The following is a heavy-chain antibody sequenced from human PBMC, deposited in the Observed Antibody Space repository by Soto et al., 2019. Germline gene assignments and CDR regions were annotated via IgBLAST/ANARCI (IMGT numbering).Heavy chain of an antibody. CDR2: FSATSENT. CDR1: GFFFSSYT. CDR3: AKAGDQRGVRLPFDY. D-gene: IGHD2-2*01. Sequence: EVQLLESGGGLVQPGGSLRLSCVGSGFFFSSYTMTWVRQAPGKGLEWVSSFSATSENTYYADSVRGRFTISRDNSKNTFFQQRTSLPAGDTAMFSCAKAGDQRGVRLPFDYGGRGTLVIVSS. V-gene: IGHV3-23*01. J-gene: IGHJ4*02.